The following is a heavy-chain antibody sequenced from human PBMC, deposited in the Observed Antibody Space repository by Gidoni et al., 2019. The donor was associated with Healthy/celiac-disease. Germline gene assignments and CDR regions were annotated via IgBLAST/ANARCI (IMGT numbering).Heavy chain of an antibody. Sequence: EVQLVESGGGLIQPGGSRRLSCAASGFTVSSNYMSWVRQAPGKGLEWVSVISSGGSTYYADSVKGRFTISRDNSKNTLYLQMNSLRAEDTAVYYCARGGRSSSSYYYYGMDVWGQGTTVTVSS. J-gene: IGHJ6*02. CDR2: ISSGGST. D-gene: IGHD6-6*01. V-gene: IGHV3-53*01. CDR3: ARGGRSSSSYYYYGMDV. CDR1: GFTVSSNY.